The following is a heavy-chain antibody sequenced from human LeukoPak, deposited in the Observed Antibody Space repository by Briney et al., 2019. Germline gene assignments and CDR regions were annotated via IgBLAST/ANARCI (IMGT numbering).Heavy chain of an antibody. Sequence: SETLSLTCTVSGGSISSYYWSWIRQPPGKGLEWIGYIYYSGSTNYNPSLKSRVTISVDTSKNQFSLKLSSVTAADTAVYYCARFGRRSSTAMVRERSWFDPWGQGTLVTVSS. CDR1: GGSISSYY. D-gene: IGHD5-18*01. CDR3: ARFGRRSSTAMVRERSWFDP. J-gene: IGHJ5*02. V-gene: IGHV4-59*01. CDR2: IYYSGST.